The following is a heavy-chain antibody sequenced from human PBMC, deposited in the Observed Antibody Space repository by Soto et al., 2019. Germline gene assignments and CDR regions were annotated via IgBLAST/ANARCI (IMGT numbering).Heavy chain of an antibody. V-gene: IGHV3-48*01. J-gene: IGHJ3*02. CDR1: GFTFSSYS. D-gene: IGHD3-3*01. CDR3: AREARSGYYDFWSGYPNLFAFDI. CDR2: ISSSSSTI. Sequence: GESLRLSCAASGFTFSSYSMNWVRQAPGKGLEWVSYISSSSSTIYYADSVKGRFTISRDNAKNSLYLQMNSLRAEDTAVYYCAREARSGYYDFWSGYPNLFAFDIWGQGTMVTVSS.